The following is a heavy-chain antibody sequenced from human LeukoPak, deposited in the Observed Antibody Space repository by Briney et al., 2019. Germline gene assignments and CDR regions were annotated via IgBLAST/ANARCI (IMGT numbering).Heavy chain of an antibody. CDR1: GYTFTSYY. D-gene: IGHD5-18*01. Sequence: ASVKVSCKASGYTFTSYYKHWVRQAPGQGLEWMGIINPSGGSTSYAQKFQGRVAMTRDTSTSTVYMELSSLRSEDTAVYYCASGYSYGDYYYGMDVWGQGTTVTVSS. V-gene: IGHV1-46*01. J-gene: IGHJ6*02. CDR2: INPSGGST. CDR3: ASGYSYGDYYYGMDV.